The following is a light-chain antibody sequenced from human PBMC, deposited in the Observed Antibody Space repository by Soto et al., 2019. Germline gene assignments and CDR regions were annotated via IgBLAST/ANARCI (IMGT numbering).Light chain of an antibody. V-gene: IGKV2-28*01. CDR2: LGS. CDR1: QSPLHSNGYNY. J-gene: IGKJ1*01. Sequence: DIVMTQSPLSLPVTPGEPASISCRSSQSPLHSNGYNYLDWYLQKPGQSPQLLIYLGSSRASGVPDRFSGGGSGTDFTLKISRVEAEDVGIYYCMQALQTPPTFGQGTKVEIK. CDR3: MQALQTPPT.